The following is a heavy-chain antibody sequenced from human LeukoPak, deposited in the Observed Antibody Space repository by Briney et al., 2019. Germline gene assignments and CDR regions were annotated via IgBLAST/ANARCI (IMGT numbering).Heavy chain of an antibody. Sequence: GASVKVSCKVSGYTFISDYISWVRQAPGQGLEWMGWISAYNGNTNYAQKLRGRVTMTTDTSTSTAYMELRSLRSDDTAVYYCARVGYCSSTSCFDSWGQGTLVTVSS. CDR3: ARVGYCSSTSCFDS. V-gene: IGHV1-18*01. J-gene: IGHJ4*02. CDR1: GYTFISDY. D-gene: IGHD2-2*01. CDR2: ISAYNGNT.